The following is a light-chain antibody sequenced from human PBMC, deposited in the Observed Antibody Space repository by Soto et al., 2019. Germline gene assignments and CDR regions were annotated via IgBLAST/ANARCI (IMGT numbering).Light chain of an antibody. J-gene: IGKJ1*01. CDR1: QSVSSN. CDR2: GAS. V-gene: IGKV3-20*01. Sequence: EIVMTQSPATLSMSPGERATLSCRASQSVSSNLAWYQQKPGQAPRLLIYGASSRATGIPNRFSGSGSGTDFTLTISRLEPEDFAVYYCQQYGNSPQTFGQGTKVDI. CDR3: QQYGNSPQT.